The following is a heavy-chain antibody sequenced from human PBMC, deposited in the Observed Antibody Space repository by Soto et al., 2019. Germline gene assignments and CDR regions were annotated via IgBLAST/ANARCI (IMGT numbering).Heavy chain of an antibody. V-gene: IGHV4-61*01. Sequence: PSETLSLTCTVSGGPPSSGSYYWSVIRQSPGQGREWIGYIYYSGTTQYNPALKSRVSISVDTSKNQFSLRLTSLSAADTDVYYCARAASPYFDYWGQGALVTVSS. CDR2: IYYSGTT. D-gene: IGHD2-21*01. J-gene: IGHJ4*02. CDR1: GGPPSSGSYY. CDR3: ARAASPYFDY.